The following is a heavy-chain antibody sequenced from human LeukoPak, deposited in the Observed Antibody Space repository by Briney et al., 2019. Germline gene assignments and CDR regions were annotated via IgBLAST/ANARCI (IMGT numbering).Heavy chain of an antibody. J-gene: IGHJ4*02. Sequence: GGSLRLSCAASGFTFSSYAMHWVRQAPGKGLEWVAVISYDGSNKYYADSVRSRFTISRDNSKNTLYLQMNSLRAEDTAVYYCARRAGAYSHPYDYWGQGTLVTVSS. CDR3: ARRAGAYSHPYDY. V-gene: IGHV3-30*04. CDR1: GFTFSSYA. D-gene: IGHD4/OR15-4a*01. CDR2: ISYDGSNK.